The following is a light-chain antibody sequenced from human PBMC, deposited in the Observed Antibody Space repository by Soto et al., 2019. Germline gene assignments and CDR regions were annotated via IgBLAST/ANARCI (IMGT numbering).Light chain of an antibody. CDR3: QQFQTYPWT. Sequence: IQITQSPYFLSAPVGDRVTITCRASQGITNYLAWYQQKPGKAPKPLIYTASTLQSGVPSRFSGSGAGAEFTLTITGLQPEDFATYFCQQFQTYPWTFGQGTKVDI. CDR1: QGITNY. J-gene: IGKJ1*01. V-gene: IGKV1-9*01. CDR2: TAS.